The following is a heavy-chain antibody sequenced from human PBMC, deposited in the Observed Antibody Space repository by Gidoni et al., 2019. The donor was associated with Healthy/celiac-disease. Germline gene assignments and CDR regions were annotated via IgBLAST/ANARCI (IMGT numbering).Heavy chain of an antibody. CDR1: GGSISSGGYY. Sequence: QVQLQESGPGLVKPSQTLSITCTFSGGSISSGGYYWSWIRQHPGKGLEWIGYIYYSGSPYSNPSLKSRVTISVDTSKNQFSLKLSSVTAADTAVYYCARAGGTGFVKYNWFDPWGQGTLVTVSS. J-gene: IGHJ5*02. CDR3: ARAGGTGFVKYNWFDP. V-gene: IGHV4-31*03. D-gene: IGHD2-8*02. CDR2: IYYSGSP.